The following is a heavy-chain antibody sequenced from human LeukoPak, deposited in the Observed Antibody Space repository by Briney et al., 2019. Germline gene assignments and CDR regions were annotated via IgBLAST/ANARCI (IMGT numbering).Heavy chain of an antibody. Sequence: SQTLSLTCTVSGGSISSGGYYWSWIRQHPGKGLEWIGYIYYSGSTYYNPYLKSRVTISVDTSKNQFSLKLSSVTAADTAVYYCARSTTDGMDVWGQGTTVTVSS. CDR3: ARSTTDGMDV. D-gene: IGHD4-17*01. J-gene: IGHJ6*02. V-gene: IGHV4-31*03. CDR2: IYYSGST. CDR1: GGSISSGGYY.